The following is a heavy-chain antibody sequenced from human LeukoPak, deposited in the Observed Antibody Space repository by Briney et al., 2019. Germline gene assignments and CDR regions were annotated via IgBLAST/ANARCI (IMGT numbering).Heavy chain of an antibody. CDR1: GFTVSSNY. CDR2: IYSGGGT. Sequence: GGSLRLSCAASGFTVSSNYMSWVRQAPGKGLEWVSVIYSGGGTYYADSVKGRFTISRDNSKNTLYLQMSSLRAEDTAVYYCAREIGSLFKTGYPYYYYYMDVWGKGTTVTVSS. J-gene: IGHJ6*03. CDR3: AREIGSLFKTGYPYYYYYMDV. D-gene: IGHD3-9*01. V-gene: IGHV3-53*01.